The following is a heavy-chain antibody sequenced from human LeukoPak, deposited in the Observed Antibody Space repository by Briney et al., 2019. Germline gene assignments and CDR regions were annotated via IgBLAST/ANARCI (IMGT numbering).Heavy chain of an antibody. V-gene: IGHV1-69*04. CDR1: GGTFSSYA. CDR3: ARAKVLRFLEGINAWFDP. CDR2: IIPILGIA. Sequence: SVKVSCRASGGTFSSYAISWVRQAPGQGLEWMGRIIPILGIANYAQKFQGRVTITTDESTSTAYMELSSLRSEDTAVYYCARAKVLRFLEGINAWFDPWGQGTLVTVSS. J-gene: IGHJ5*02. D-gene: IGHD3-3*01.